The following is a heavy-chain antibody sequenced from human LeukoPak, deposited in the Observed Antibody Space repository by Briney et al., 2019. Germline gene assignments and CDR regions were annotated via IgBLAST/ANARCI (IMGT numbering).Heavy chain of an antibody. J-gene: IGHJ4*02. V-gene: IGHV1-69*13. CDR2: IIPIFGTA. D-gene: IGHD4-17*01. Sequence: SVKVSCKASGGTFSSYAISWVRQAPGQGLEWMGGIIPIFGTANYAQKFQGRVTITADESTSTAYMELSSLRSEDTAVYYCASAYGDYNNRIDYWGQGTLVTVSS. CDR3: ASAYGDYNNRIDY. CDR1: GGTFSSYA.